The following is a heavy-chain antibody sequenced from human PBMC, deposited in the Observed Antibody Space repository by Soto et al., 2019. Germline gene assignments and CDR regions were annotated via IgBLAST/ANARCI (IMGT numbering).Heavy chain of an antibody. CDR2: IYPSDSDT. Sequence: GESLKIPCQVSGYTFTIYWIGWVSQMPGKGMEWMGIIYPSDSDTRYSPSFQGQVTISAEQSINTAYLQWDSLKASDTAIYYCARPANTVADHFDLWGQGTPVTVSS. D-gene: IGHD4-17*01. CDR1: GYTFTIYW. J-gene: IGHJ4*02. V-gene: IGHV5-51*01. CDR3: ARPANTVADHFDL.